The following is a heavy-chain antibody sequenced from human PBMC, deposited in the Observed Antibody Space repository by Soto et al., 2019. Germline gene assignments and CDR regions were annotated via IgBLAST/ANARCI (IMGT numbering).Heavy chain of an antibody. J-gene: IGHJ6*03. CDR3: ARGNNILTGYYPMDV. Sequence: SQALSRTCAISGDSVSSYSAASNWIRQSPSRGLEWLGRTYYRSKWYNDYAVSVKSRITINPDTSKNQFSLQLNSVTPEDTAVYYCARGNNILTGYYPMDVWGKGTTVTVSS. V-gene: IGHV6-1*01. CDR1: GDSVSSYSAA. CDR2: TYYRSKWYN. D-gene: IGHD3-9*01.